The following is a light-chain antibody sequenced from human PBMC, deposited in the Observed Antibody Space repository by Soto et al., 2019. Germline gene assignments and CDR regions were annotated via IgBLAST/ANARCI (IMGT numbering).Light chain of an antibody. CDR3: QHLHSYPYT. CDR2: DAS. J-gene: IGKJ2*01. CDR1: QSVSSD. V-gene: IGKV3-15*01. Sequence: EMVMTQSPATLSVSPGARATLFCRASQSVSSDLAWYQQKPGQAPRLLIYDASTRATGIPARFSGSGSGAEFTLTISSLQSDDVATYFCQHLHSYPYTFGQGTKLEI.